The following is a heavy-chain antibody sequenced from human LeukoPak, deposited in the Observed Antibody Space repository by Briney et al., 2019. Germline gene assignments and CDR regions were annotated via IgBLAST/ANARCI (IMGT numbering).Heavy chain of an antibody. Sequence: GEPLKISCKGSEYSFTSHWIGWVRQIPGKGLEWMGVIYPGDSDTRYSPSFHGQVTISADKSISTAYLQWNSLKASDTAMYYCARNIQRYCSGGSCYSNWYFDLWGRGTLVTVSS. CDR3: ARNIQRYCSGGSCYSNWYFDL. CDR2: IYPGDSDT. V-gene: IGHV5-51*01. D-gene: IGHD2-15*01. J-gene: IGHJ2*01. CDR1: EYSFTSHW.